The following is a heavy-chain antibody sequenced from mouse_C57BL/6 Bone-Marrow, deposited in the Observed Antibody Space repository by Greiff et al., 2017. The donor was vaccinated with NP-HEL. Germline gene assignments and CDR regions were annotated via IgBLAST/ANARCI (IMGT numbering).Heavy chain of an antibody. CDR1: GYTFTDYY. CDR3: ARTTYYDHDGSMDY. D-gene: IGHD2-4*01. CDR2: INPNNGGT. J-gene: IGHJ4*01. V-gene: IGHV1-26*01. Sequence: EVQLQQSGPELVKPGASVKISCKASGYTFTDYYMNWVKQSHGKSLEWIGDINPNNGGTSYKQKFKGKATLTVDKSSSTAYMELRSLTSEYSAVYYCARTTYYDHDGSMDYWGQGTSVTVSA.